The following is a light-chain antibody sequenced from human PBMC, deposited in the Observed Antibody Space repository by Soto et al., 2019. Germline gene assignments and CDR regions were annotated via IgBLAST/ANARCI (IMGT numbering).Light chain of an antibody. Sequence: EIVLTQSPATLSLSPGERATLSCRASQSVSSYLAWYQQKPGQAPRLLIYDASTRATGIPARFSGSGSGTDFTLTISSLEPEDVAVYYCQQRSNGYTFGQGTKMEIK. V-gene: IGKV3-11*01. J-gene: IGKJ2*01. CDR2: DAS. CDR1: QSVSSY. CDR3: QQRSNGYT.